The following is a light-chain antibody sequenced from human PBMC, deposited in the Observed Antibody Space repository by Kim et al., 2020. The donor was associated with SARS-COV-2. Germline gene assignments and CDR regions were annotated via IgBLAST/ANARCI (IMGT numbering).Light chain of an antibody. J-gene: IGLJ3*02. CDR2: EDH. CDR3: QTYDDNHWV. V-gene: IGLV6-57*01. CDR1: SSSLDSNY. Sequence: GKTITIPCTRASSSLDSNYVQWFQQRPGSFPIPVIFEDHDRPSGVSDRLFGSIDTSSNSASLTIAGLKTEDEADYYCQTYDDNHWVFGGGTRLTVL.